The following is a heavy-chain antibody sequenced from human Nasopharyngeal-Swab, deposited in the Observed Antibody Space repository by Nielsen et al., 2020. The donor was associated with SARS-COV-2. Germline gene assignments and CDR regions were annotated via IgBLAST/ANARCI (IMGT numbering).Heavy chain of an antibody. CDR1: GFNFNNYG. Sequence: GGSLRLSCAASGFNFNNYGMHWVRQAPGKGLEWVAVISYEGSKKFYVASVEGRFTVSRDFSKNTLFLQMSSLRPEDTAVYYCAKATQIFWFGQFRNDAFDVGGRGTMVTVSS. V-gene: IGHV3-30*18. CDR3: AKATQIFWFGQFRNDAFDV. J-gene: IGHJ3*01. CDR2: ISYEGSKK. D-gene: IGHD3-10*01.